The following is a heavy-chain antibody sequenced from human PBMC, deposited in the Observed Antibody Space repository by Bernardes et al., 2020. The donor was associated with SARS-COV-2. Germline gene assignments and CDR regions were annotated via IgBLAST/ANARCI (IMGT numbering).Heavy chain of an antibody. CDR2: ISGSGGST. J-gene: IGHJ4*02. CDR3: AKPPHLLRYFDWLLFFDY. CDR1: GFTFSSYA. D-gene: IGHD3-9*01. V-gene: IGHV3-23*01. Sequence: GGSLRLSCAASGFTFSSYAMSWVRQAPGKGLEWVSAISGSGGSTYYADSVKGRFTISRDNSKNTLYLQMNSLRAEDTAVYYCAKPPHLLRYFDWLLFFDYWGQGTLVTVSS.